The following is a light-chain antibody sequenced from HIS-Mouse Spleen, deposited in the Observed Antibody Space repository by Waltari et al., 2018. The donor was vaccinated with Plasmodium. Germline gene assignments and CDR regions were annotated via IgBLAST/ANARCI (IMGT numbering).Light chain of an antibody. CDR3: AAWDDSLSGVV. V-gene: IGLV1-47*01. CDR2: RKN. CDR1: SSNIGSNY. Sequence: QSVLTQPPSASGTPGQRVTISCSGSSSNIGSNYVYWYQQLPGTAPKLLIYRKNHGASGFPDRCSGSKPGTAASLAISGLRSEDEADYYCAAWDDSLSGVVFGGGTKLTVL. J-gene: IGLJ2*01.